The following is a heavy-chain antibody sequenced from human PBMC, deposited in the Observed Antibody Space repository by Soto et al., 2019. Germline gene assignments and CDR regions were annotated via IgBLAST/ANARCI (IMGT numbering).Heavy chain of an antibody. Sequence: QVQLVESGGGVVQPERSLRLSCAASGFIFSNYGMHWVRQAPGKGLEWVAVVSSAGSTKYYADSVKGRFTISRDNSKNTVFLQMNSLRAEDTAVYYCAKDLSYSYGGFFDYWGQGTLVTVSS. CDR1: GFIFSNYG. J-gene: IGHJ4*02. D-gene: IGHD5-18*01. CDR2: VSSAGSTK. CDR3: AKDLSYSYGGFFDY. V-gene: IGHV3-30*18.